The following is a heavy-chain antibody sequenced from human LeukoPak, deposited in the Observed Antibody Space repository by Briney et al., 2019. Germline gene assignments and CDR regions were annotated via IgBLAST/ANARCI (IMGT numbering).Heavy chain of an antibody. D-gene: IGHD3-10*01. V-gene: IGHV1-2*02. CDR1: GYTFTGYY. CDR3: ARGGIWFGELPFDY. CDR2: INPNSGGT. J-gene: IGHJ4*02. Sequence: ASVKVSCKASGYTFTGYYMHWVRQAPGQGLEWMGWINPNSGGTNYAQKFQGRVTMTTDTSTSTAYMELRSLRSDDTAVYYCARGGIWFGELPFDYWGQGTLVTVSS.